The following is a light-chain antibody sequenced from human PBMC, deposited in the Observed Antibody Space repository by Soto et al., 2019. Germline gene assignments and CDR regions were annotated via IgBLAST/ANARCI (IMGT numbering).Light chain of an antibody. Sequence: EIVMTQSPATLSVSPGERATLSCRASQSVRSNLAWYQQKPGQAPRLLIYAASTRATNIPARFSGSGSGTEFTLTISRLQSEDFAVYYCQQYNNWPYTFGQGTRLEI. CDR2: AAS. V-gene: IGKV3-15*01. J-gene: IGKJ5*01. CDR3: QQYNNWPYT. CDR1: QSVRSN.